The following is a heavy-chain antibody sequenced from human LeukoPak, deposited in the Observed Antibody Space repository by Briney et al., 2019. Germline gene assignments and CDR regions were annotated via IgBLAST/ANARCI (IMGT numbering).Heavy chain of an antibody. CDR2: ISGDGGST. CDR3: AKAPNDYGDYVYYFDY. D-gene: IGHD4-17*01. V-gene: IGHV3-43*02. J-gene: IGHJ4*02. CDR1: GFTFDDYA. Sequence: GGSLRLSCAASGFTFDDYAMHWVRHAPGKGLEWVSLISGDGGSTYYADSVKGRFTISRDNSKNSLYLQMNSLRTEDTALYYCAKAPNDYGDYVYYFDYWGQGTLVTVSS.